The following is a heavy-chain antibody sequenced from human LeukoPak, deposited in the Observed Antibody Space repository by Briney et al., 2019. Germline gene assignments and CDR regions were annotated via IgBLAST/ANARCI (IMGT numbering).Heavy chain of an antibody. V-gene: IGHV4-59*01. D-gene: IGHD5-12*01. CDR1: GGSISSYY. J-gene: IGHJ4*02. Sequence: SKTLSLTCTVSGGSISSYYWSWIRQPPGKGLEWIGYIYYSGSTNYNPSLKSRVTISVDTSKNQFSLKLSSVTAADTAVYYCARVGSGYDPFDYWGQGTLVTVSS. CDR2: IYYSGST. CDR3: ARVGSGYDPFDY.